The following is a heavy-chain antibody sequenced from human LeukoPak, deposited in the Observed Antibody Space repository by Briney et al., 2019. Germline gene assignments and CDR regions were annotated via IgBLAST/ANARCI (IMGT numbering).Heavy chain of an antibody. CDR2: IYYTGST. J-gene: IGHJ6*03. D-gene: IGHD3-10*01. CDR1: GVSISSYY. CDR3: ARDYYGSDYYYYYMDV. V-gene: IGHV4-59*01. Sequence: SETLSLTCTVSGVSISSYYWSWIRQPPGKGLEWIGYIYYTGSTNYNPSLKSRVTISVDTSKNQFSLKLSSVTAADTAVYYCARDYYGSDYYYYYMDVWGKGTTVTVSS.